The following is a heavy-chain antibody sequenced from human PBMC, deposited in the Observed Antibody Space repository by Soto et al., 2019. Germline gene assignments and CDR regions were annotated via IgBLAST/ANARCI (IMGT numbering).Heavy chain of an antibody. CDR1: GFTFSDYY. V-gene: IGHV3-11*01. J-gene: IGHJ6*02. Sequence: PGGSLRLSCAASGFTFSDYYMSWIRQAPGKGLEWVSYISSSGSTIYYADSVKGRFTISRDNAKNSLYLQMNSLRAEDTAVYYCAGAEGTVTYYYYYGMDVWGQGTTVTVSS. CDR3: AGAEGTVTYYYYYGMDV. D-gene: IGHD1-1*01. CDR2: ISSSGSTI.